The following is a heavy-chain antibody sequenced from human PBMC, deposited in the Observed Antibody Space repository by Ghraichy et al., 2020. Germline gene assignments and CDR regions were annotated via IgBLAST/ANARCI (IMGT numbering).Heavy chain of an antibody. CDR2: ISGAGGST. Sequence: GGSLRLSCAASGFTFSSYAMSWVRQVPGRGLEWVSAISGAGGSTYYADSVKGRFTISRDNSENTLYLQMSSLRAEDTAVYHCAKARHYSSGWHDYWGQGTLVTVSS. CDR1: GFTFSSYA. CDR3: AKARHYSSGWHDY. J-gene: IGHJ4*02. D-gene: IGHD6-19*01. V-gene: IGHV3-23*01.